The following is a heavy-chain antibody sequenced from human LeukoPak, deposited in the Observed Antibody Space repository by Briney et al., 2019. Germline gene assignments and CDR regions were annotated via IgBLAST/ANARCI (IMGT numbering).Heavy chain of an antibody. V-gene: IGHV3-48*02. CDR2: ISPTYDI. J-gene: IGHJ4*02. D-gene: IGHD7-27*01. CDR3: ARDHNWGFDY. Sequence: GGALRLSCAASGFIFSSFAMNWVRQAPGKGLEWVSYISPTYDIYYSDSVRGRFTISRDNAKNSLYLQMNSLRDEDTAVYYCARDHNWGFDYWGQGTLVAVSS. CDR1: GFIFSSFA.